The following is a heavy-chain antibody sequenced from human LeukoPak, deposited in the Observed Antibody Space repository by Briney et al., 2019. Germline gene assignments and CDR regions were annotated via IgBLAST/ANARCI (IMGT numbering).Heavy chain of an antibody. CDR1: GFTFDDYA. CDR2: ISWNSGSI. V-gene: IGHV3-9*01. CDR3: AKGYCSGGSCRIYYYYYYGMDV. D-gene: IGHD2-15*01. Sequence: PGGSLRLSCAASGFTFDDYAMHWVRQAPGKGLEWVSGISWNSGSIGYADSVKGRFTISRDNAKNSLYLQMNSLRAEDTALYYCAKGYCSGGSCRIYYYYYYGMDVWGQGTTVTVSS. J-gene: IGHJ6*02.